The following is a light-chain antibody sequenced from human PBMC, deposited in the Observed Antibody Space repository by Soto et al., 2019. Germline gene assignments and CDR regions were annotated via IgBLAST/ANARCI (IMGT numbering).Light chain of an antibody. Sequence: ELVMTQSPATLSVSPGERATLSCRASQSVSYNLAWYQKKPGQAHRLLISGAYTRATGIPDRFSGSGSGTEFTLTIRSLQSEDFAVYDCQKYNNWPPITVGQGTRLEI. V-gene: IGKV3-15*01. CDR3: QKYNNWPPIT. CDR1: QSVSYN. CDR2: GAY. J-gene: IGKJ5*01.